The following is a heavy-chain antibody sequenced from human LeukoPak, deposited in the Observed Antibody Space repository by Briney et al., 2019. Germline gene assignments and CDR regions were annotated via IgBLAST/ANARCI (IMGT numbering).Heavy chain of an antibody. J-gene: IGHJ3*02. V-gene: IGHV1-2*02. CDR3: ARGYYYDSSGYFLRAFDI. CDR1: GYTFTGYY. Sequence: AASVKVSCKASGYTFTGYYMHWVRQAPGQGLEWMGWINPNSGGTNYAQKFQGRVTMTRDTSISTAYMELSRLRSDDTAVYYCARGYYYDSSGYFLRAFDIWGQGTMVTVSS. D-gene: IGHD3-22*01. CDR2: INPNSGGT.